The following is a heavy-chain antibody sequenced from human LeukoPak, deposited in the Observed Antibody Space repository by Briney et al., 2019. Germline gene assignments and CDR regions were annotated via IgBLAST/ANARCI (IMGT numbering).Heavy chain of an antibody. V-gene: IGHV1-69*06. CDR1: GGTFSSYA. CDR3: AREGGHGGYLDY. D-gene: IGHD3-10*01. J-gene: IGHJ4*02. CDR2: IIPIFGTA. Sequence: PVTVSCKASGGTFSSYAISWVRQATGQGLEWMGGIIPIFGTANYAQKFQGRVTITADKSTSTAYMELSRLRSEDTAVYYCAREGGHGGYLDYWGQGTLVTVSS.